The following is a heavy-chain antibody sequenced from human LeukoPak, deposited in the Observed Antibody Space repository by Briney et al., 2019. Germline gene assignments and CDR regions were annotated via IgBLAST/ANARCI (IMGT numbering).Heavy chain of an antibody. V-gene: IGHV4-34*01. J-gene: IGHJ6*02. CDR1: GGSFSGYY. D-gene: IGHD6-13*01. CDR2: INHSGST. Sequence: PSETLSLICAVYGGSFSGYYWSWIRQSPGKGLEWIGEINHSGSTNYNPSLKSRVTISVDTSKNQFSLKLSSVTAADTAVYYCAVAAAVDYYYYGMDVWGQGTTVTVSS. CDR3: AVAAAVDYYYYGMDV.